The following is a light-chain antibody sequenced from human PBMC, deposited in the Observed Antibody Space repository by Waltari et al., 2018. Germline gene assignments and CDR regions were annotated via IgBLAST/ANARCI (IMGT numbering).Light chain of an antibody. V-gene: IGLV2-23*02. Sequence: QSPLTQPASVSASPGQSITISCTGTSSDIGNDNFVTWYQQHSGKVPKLIIYDVTQRPSGVSDRFSGSKSGNTASLTISGLQEDDEADYYCCSYAVSSTLVFGGGTKVTVL. J-gene: IGLJ2*01. CDR3: CSYAVSSTLV. CDR1: SSDIGNDNF. CDR2: DVT.